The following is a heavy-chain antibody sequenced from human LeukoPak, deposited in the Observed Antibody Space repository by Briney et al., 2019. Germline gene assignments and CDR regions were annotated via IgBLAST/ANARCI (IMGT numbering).Heavy chain of an antibody. V-gene: IGHV1-69*05. CDR3: ARVLGSGIAEPFDH. D-gene: IGHD6-13*01. CDR2: IIPIFGTA. J-gene: IGHJ4*02. CDR1: GGTFSSYA. Sequence: EASVKVSCKASGGTFSSYAISWVRQAPGQGLEWMGGIIPIFGTANYAQKFQGRVTITTDESTSTAYMELSSLRSEDTAVYYCARVLGSGIAEPFDHWGQGTLVTVSS.